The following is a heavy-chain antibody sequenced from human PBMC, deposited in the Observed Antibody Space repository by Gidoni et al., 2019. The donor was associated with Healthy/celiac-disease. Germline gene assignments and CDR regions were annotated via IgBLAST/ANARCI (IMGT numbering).Heavy chain of an antibody. D-gene: IGHD4-17*01. J-gene: IGHJ6*02. CDR1: GFPFRSYA. CDR2: IGGSGGST. CDR3: AKGTTVTTRYYYGMDV. Sequence: EVQLLESGGGLVQPGGSLRLSCAAPGFPFRSYAMSWVRQAPGKGLEWVSAIGGSGGSTYYADSVKGRFTISRDNSKNTLYLQMNSLRAEDTAVYYCAKGTTVTTRYYYGMDVWGQGTTVTVSS. V-gene: IGHV3-23*01.